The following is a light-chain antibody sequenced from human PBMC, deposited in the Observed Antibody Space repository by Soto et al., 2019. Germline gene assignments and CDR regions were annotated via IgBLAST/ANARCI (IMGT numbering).Light chain of an antibody. Sequence: IQLTQSPSSLSASVGDIVTINCRASQDIAIYLAWYQQKPGEAPKLLIYAASTLYGGVPSRFSGSGSGTDCALTITSLQAEDFATYYCQQLRMYPSTFGGGTKVDIK. CDR1: QDIAIY. CDR3: QQLRMYPST. CDR2: AAS. J-gene: IGKJ4*01. V-gene: IGKV1-9*01.